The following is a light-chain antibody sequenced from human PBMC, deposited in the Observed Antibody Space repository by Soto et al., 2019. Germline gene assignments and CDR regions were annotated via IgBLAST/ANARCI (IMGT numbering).Light chain of an antibody. CDR2: TAS. J-gene: IGKJ3*01. V-gene: IGKV1-33*01. CDR1: QDIRKY. Sequence: DSQMTQSPSSLSASVGDRATITCQASQDIRKYLNWYQQKSGSPPKLLIYTASDLQTGVPSRFSGSGSGINFTFTISSLQPEDIGTYYCQQYDNLPFTFGPGTKVDIK. CDR3: QQYDNLPFT.